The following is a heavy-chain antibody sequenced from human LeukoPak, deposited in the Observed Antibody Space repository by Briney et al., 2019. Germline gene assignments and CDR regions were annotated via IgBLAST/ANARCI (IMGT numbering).Heavy chain of an antibody. Sequence: SPTLSLTFAISGDSVSINSAAWNWIRQSPSRGLEWLGRTYYRSKWYNDYAVSVKSRITINPDTSKNQFSLQLNSVTPEDTAVYYCARDRTDSSGWTGLDYWGQGTLVTVSS. CDR3: ARDRTDSSGWTGLDY. V-gene: IGHV6-1*01. CDR2: TYYRSKWYN. D-gene: IGHD6-19*01. J-gene: IGHJ4*02. CDR1: GDSVSINSAA.